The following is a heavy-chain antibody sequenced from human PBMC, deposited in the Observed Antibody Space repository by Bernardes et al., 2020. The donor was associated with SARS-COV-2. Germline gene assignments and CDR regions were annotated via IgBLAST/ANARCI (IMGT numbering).Heavy chain of an antibody. J-gene: IGHJ4*02. Sequence: GSLRLSCAASGFTFSYYWMHWVRQAPGKGLVWVAHIKTDGTTTTYADSVKGRFTISRDNARNTLYLQMNSLRGEDTAVYYCARDRYSAYDLTYWGQGTLVTVSS. CDR1: GFTFSYYW. D-gene: IGHD1-1*01. CDR3: ARDRYSAYDLTY. V-gene: IGHV3-74*01. CDR2: IKTDGTTT.